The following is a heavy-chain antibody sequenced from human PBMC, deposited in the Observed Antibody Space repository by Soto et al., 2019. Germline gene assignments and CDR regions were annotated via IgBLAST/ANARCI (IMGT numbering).Heavy chain of an antibody. CDR1: GGSVSSGSYY. CDR3: ARGSGTSFY. V-gene: IGHV4-61*01. CDR2: IYYSGST. D-gene: IGHD2-8*01. Sequence: SETLSLTCTVSGGSVSSGSYYWSWIRQPPGKGLEWIGYIYYSGSTNYNPSLKSRVTISVDTSKNQFSLKLSSVTAADTAVYYCARGSGTSFYWGQGTLVTVYS. J-gene: IGHJ4*02.